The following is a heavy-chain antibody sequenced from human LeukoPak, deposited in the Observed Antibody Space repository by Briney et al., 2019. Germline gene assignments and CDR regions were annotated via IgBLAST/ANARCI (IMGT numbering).Heavy chain of an antibody. J-gene: IGHJ4*02. CDR1: GFTFDDYG. V-gene: IGHV3-20*04. CDR2: INWNGGST. Sequence: GGSLRLSCAASGFTFDDYGMTWFRQTPGKGLEWVSTINWNGGSTAYADSVKGRFTISRDNAKNSLYLQMNSLRAEDAAVYYCAKEDCSGGRCYSLHYWGQGNPGHRLL. D-gene: IGHD2-15*01. CDR3: AKEDCSGGRCYSLHY.